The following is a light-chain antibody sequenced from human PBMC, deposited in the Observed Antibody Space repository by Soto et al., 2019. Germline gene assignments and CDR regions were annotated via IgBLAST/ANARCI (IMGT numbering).Light chain of an antibody. CDR1: SSDVGGYNY. CDR2: EVS. CDR3: SSYAGSTPDV. J-gene: IGLJ1*01. Sequence: QSALTQPPSASGSPGQSVTISCTGTSSDVGGYNYVSWYQQHPGKAPKLMIYEVSKRPSGVPDRFSGSKSGNTASLTVSGPQAEDEADYYCSSYAGSTPDVFGTGTKVTVL. V-gene: IGLV2-8*01.